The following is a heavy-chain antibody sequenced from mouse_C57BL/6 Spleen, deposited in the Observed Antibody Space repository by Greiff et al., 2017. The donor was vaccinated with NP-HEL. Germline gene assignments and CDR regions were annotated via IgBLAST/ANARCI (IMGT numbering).Heavy chain of an antibody. CDR2: ISYDGSN. J-gene: IGHJ2*01. CDR1: GYSITSGYY. Sequence: ESGPGLVKPSRSLSLTCSVTGYSITSGYYWNWLRQFPGNKLEWMGYISYDGSNNYNPSLKNRISITRDTSKNQFFLKLNSVTTEDTATYYCASPLFDYWGQGTTLTVSS. CDR3: ASPLFDY. V-gene: IGHV3-6*01.